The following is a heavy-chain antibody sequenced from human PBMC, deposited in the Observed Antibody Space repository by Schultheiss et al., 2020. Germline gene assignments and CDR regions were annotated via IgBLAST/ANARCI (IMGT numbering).Heavy chain of an antibody. Sequence: SETLSLTCAVYGGSFSGYYWSWIRQPPGKGLEWIGEINHSGSTNYNPSLKSRVTISVDTSKNQFSLKLNSVTAADTAVYYCARLAPTIDYWGQGALVTVSS. J-gene: IGHJ4*02. CDR1: GGSFSGYY. V-gene: IGHV4-34*01. CDR3: ARLAPTIDY. D-gene: IGHD1-26*01. CDR2: INHSGST.